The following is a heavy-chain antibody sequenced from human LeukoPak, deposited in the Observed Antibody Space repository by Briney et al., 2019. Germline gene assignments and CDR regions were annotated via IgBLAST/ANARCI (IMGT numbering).Heavy chain of an antibody. J-gene: IGHJ5*02. V-gene: IGHV3-20*04. CDR3: AKGGQQLVRFNWFDP. Sequence: PGGSLRLSCAASGFTFDDYGMSWVRQAPGKGLEWVSGINWNGGSTGYADSVKGRFTISRDNAKNSLYLQMNSLRAEDTAVYYCAKGGQQLVRFNWFDPWGQGTLVTVSS. CDR1: GFTFDDYG. D-gene: IGHD6-13*01. CDR2: INWNGGST.